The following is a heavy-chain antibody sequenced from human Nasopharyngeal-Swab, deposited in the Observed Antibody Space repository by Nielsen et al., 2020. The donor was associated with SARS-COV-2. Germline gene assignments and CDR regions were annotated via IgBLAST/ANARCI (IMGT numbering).Heavy chain of an antibody. Sequence: GESLKISCAASGFTFRTHAMTWVRQAPGKGLDWVSLISGSGGSPYYADSVKGRFTISRDDSKNTLYLQMNSLRAEDTAVYYCAKYGGAYFDSWGQGTLVTVSS. V-gene: IGHV3-23*01. CDR3: AKYGGAYFDS. J-gene: IGHJ4*02. CDR2: ISGSGGSP. D-gene: IGHD3-16*01. CDR1: GFTFRTHA.